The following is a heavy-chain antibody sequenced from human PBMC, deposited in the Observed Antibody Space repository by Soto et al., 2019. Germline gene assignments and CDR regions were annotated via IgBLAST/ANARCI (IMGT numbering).Heavy chain of an antibody. D-gene: IGHD5-12*01. Sequence: SETLSLTCAVYGGSFSGYYWSWIRQPPGKGLEWIGEINHSGSTNYNPSLKSRVTISVDTSKNQFSLKLSSVTAADTAVYYCARDGYNYGRLDYWGQGTLVTVS. CDR1: GGSFSGYY. CDR3: ARDGYNYGRLDY. CDR2: INHSGST. V-gene: IGHV4-34*01. J-gene: IGHJ4*02.